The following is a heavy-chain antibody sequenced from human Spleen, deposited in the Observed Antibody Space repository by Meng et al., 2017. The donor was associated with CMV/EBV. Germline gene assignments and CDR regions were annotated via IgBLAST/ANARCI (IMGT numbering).Heavy chain of an antibody. Sequence: GESLKISCTASGFTFSNYEMNWVRQAPGKGLEWISYISNSGDTVYYAESVKGRFTISRDNSKNTLYLQMNSLRAEDTAVYYCARDSPYDILTGYWSNGPYYFDYWGQGTLVTVSS. V-gene: IGHV3-48*03. D-gene: IGHD3-9*01. J-gene: IGHJ4*02. CDR2: ISNSGDTV. CDR3: ARDSPYDILTGYWSNGPYYFDY. CDR1: GFTFSNYE.